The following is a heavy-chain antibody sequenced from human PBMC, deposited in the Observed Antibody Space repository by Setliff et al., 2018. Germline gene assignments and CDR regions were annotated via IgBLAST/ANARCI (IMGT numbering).Heavy chain of an antibody. J-gene: IGHJ5*02. CDR3: ALRRGNEWHLVRWFDP. D-gene: IGHD6-6*01. CDR1: GFSLNTTGEG. V-gene: IGHV2-5*02. CDR2: VYRDGDQ. Sequence: SGPTLVNPTQTLTLTCTFSGFSLNTTGEGVGWIRQPPGKALEWLALVYRDGDQRYSPSLNSRLSITKDSSKSQVFLTMTNMDSVDTATYYCALRRGNEWHLVRWFDPWGPGIQVTVSS.